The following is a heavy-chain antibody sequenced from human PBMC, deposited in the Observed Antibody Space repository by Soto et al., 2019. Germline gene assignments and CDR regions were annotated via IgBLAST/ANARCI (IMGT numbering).Heavy chain of an antibody. CDR1: GFTFSSYA. CDR2: ISGSGGST. Sequence: EVQLLESGGGFVQPGGSLRLSCAASGFTFSSYAMSWVRQAPGKGLEWVSAISGSGGSTYYADSVKGRFTISRDNSKNTLYLQMNSLRAEDTAVYYCAKEGGRRDGYSGVCNYWGQGTLVTVSS. V-gene: IGHV3-23*01. J-gene: IGHJ4*02. D-gene: IGHD5-18*01. CDR3: AKEGGRRDGYSGVCNY.